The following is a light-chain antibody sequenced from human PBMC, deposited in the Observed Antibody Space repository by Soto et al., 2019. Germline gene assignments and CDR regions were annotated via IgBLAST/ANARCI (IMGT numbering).Light chain of an antibody. Sequence: QSALTQPASVSGSPGQSITISCTGTSSDVGSYNLVSWYQQHPGKAPKLMIYEVIKRPLGVSNRFSGSKSGNTASLTISGLQAEDEADYYCCSFAGSSTFYVFGTVTKLTVL. J-gene: IGLJ1*01. CDR2: EVI. CDR1: SSDVGSYNL. V-gene: IGLV2-23*02. CDR3: CSFAGSSTFYV.